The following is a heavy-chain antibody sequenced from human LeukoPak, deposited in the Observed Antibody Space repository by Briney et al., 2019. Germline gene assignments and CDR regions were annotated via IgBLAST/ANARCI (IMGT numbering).Heavy chain of an antibody. CDR2: INHSGST. J-gene: IGHJ3*02. D-gene: IGHD6-19*01. V-gene: IGHV4-34*01. CDR1: GGSFSGYY. Sequence: SETLSLTCAVYGGSFSGYYWSWIRPPPGKGLEWIGEINHSGSTNYNPPLKSRVTISVDTSKNQFSLKLSSVTAADTAVYYCAGYSSGRLRAFDIWGQGTMVAVSS. CDR3: AGYSSGRLRAFDI.